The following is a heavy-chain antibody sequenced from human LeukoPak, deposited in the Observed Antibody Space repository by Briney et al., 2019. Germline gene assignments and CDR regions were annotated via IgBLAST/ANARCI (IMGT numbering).Heavy chain of an antibody. CDR3: ARDEATTRGDYGY. D-gene: IGHD4-17*01. CDR2: IKQDGSEK. J-gene: IGHJ4*02. V-gene: IGHV3-7*03. Sequence: GGSLRLSCAASGFTFSSYWTSWVRQAPGKGLEWVANIKQDGSEKYYVDSVKGRFTISRDNAKNLLYLQMNSLRAEDTAVYYCARDEATTRGDYGYWGQGTLVTVSS. CDR1: GFTFSSYW.